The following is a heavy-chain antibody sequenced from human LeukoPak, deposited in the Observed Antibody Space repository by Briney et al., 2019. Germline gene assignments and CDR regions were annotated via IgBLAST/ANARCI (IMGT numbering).Heavy chain of an antibody. J-gene: IGHJ4*02. CDR2: ISGSGGST. CDR1: GFTFSSYA. V-gene: IGHV3-23*01. CDR3: AKDLLLWFGAAFDY. D-gene: IGHD3-10*01. Sequence: GGSLRLSCAASGFTFSSYAMSWVRQAPGKGLEWLSAISGSGGSTYYADSVKGRFTISRDNSKNTLYLQMNSLRAEDTAVYYCAKDLLLWFGAAFDYWGQGTLVTVSS.